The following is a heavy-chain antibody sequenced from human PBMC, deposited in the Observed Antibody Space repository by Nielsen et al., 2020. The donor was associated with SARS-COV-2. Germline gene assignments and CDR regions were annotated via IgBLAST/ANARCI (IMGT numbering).Heavy chain of an antibody. CDR3: AREGIAAAKNYYYGMDV. Sequence: SETLSLTCTVSGGSISSGGYYWSWIRQPPGKGLEWIGEINHSGSTNYNPSLKSRVTISVDTSKNQFSLKLSSVTAADTAVYYCAREGIAAAKNYYYGMDVWGQGTTVTVSS. V-gene: IGHV4-39*07. CDR2: INHSGST. CDR1: GGSISSGGYY. D-gene: IGHD6-13*01. J-gene: IGHJ6*02.